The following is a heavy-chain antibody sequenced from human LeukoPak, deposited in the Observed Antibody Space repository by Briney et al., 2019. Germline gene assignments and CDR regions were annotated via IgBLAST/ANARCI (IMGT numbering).Heavy chain of an antibody. J-gene: IGHJ3*02. V-gene: IGHV4-30-4*01. CDR3: ARGYIVVVPAATADDAFVI. D-gene: IGHD2-2*01. CDR2: IYYSGST. CDR1: GGSISSGDYY. Sequence: SETLSLTCTVSGGSISSGDYYWSWIRQPPGKGLEWIGYIYYSGSTYYNPSLKSRVTITVDTSKNQFSLKLSSVTAADTAVYYCARGYIVVVPAATADDAFVIWGQGTMVTVSS.